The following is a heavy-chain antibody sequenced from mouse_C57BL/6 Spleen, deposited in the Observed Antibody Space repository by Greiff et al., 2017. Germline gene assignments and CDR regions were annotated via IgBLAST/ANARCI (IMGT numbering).Heavy chain of an antibody. V-gene: IGHV1-52*01. CDR2: IDPSDSGT. CDR1: GYTFTSYW. Sequence: QVQLQQPGAELVRPGSSVKLSCKASGYTFTSYWMHWVKQRPIQGLEWIGNIDPSDSGTHYNQKFKDKATLTVDKSSSTAYMQLSSLTSEDSAVYYCARSSSSPWYFDVWGTGTTVTVSS. J-gene: IGHJ1*03. CDR3: ARSSSSPWYFDV. D-gene: IGHD1-1*01.